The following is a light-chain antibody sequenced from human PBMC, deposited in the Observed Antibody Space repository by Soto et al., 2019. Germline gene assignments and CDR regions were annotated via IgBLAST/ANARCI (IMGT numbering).Light chain of an antibody. CDR2: EGS. CDR3: CSYAGSSTPYV. Sequence: QSVLTQPASVSGSPGQSITISCTGTSSDVGSYHLVSWYQQHPGKAPKLMIYEGSKRPSGVSNRFSGSKSGNTASLTISGLQAEDEADYYCCSYAGSSTPYVFGTGTKLTVL. V-gene: IGLV2-23*01. J-gene: IGLJ1*01. CDR1: SSDVGSYHL.